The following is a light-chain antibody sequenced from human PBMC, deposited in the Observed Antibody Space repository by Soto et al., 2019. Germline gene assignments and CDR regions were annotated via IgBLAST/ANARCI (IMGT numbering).Light chain of an antibody. CDR3: QQYGYLSWT. Sequence: EIVLTQSPGTLSLSPGERATLSCRASQNVDSNYLAWYQQKPGQAPRIIIFAASGRATGIPDRFSGSGSGTHFTLTISRLEPEDFAVYYCQQYGYLSWTFGQGTKVEI. J-gene: IGKJ1*01. CDR1: QNVDSNY. V-gene: IGKV3-20*01. CDR2: AAS.